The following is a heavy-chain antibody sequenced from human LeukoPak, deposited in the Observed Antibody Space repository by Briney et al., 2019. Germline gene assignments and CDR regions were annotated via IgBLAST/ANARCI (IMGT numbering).Heavy chain of an antibody. Sequence: PGGSLRLSCAASGFTFSSYGMHWVRQAPGKGLEWVAVISYDGSNKYYADSVKGRFTISRDNSKNTLYLQMNSLRAEDTAVYYCAKATVTTYKYSFDYWGQGTLVTVSS. CDR1: GFTFSSYG. CDR2: ISYDGSNK. D-gene: IGHD4-17*01. CDR3: AKATVTTYKYSFDY. V-gene: IGHV3-30*18. J-gene: IGHJ4*02.